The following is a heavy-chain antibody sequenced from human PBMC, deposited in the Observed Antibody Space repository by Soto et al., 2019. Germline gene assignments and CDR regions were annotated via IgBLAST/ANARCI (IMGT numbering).Heavy chain of an antibody. Sequence: VGSLRLSCAASGFIFRNYAMSWVRQAPGKGLEWVSAIGGNGADTYYADSVKGRSTISRDNSKNTLYLQMNSLRAEDTAVYFCAIPSGLTVTGPDYWGQGTLVTVSS. J-gene: IGHJ4*02. CDR1: GFIFRNYA. CDR2: IGGNGADT. D-gene: IGHD6-19*01. V-gene: IGHV3-23*01. CDR3: AIPSGLTVTGPDY.